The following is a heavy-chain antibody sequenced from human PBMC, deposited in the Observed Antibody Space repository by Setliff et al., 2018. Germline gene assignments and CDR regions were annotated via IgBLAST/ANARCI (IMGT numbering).Heavy chain of an antibody. D-gene: IGHD3-10*01. V-gene: IGHV7-4-1*02. CDR1: GYTLTTYL. J-gene: IGHJ6*03. Sequence: GASVKVSCKASGYTLTTYLMNWVRQAPGQGLEWMGWINTNTGNPVYAQGFTGRFVFSLDTSVSTAYLQISSLKAEDTAIYYCARGSRFGTIVYKGDYYMDVWGKGTTVTVSS. CDR2: INTNTGNP. CDR3: ARGSRFGTIVYKGDYYMDV.